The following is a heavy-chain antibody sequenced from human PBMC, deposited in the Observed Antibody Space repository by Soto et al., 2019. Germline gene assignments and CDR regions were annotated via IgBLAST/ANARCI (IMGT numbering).Heavy chain of an antibody. J-gene: IGHJ2*01. Sequence: ASVKVSCKASGYTFTNYAISWVRQAPGQGLEWMGWISASTRNTDQAQNFQGRVTMTIDTSANTANMELRSLRSDDTAVYYCARCYCSVGSCYACWHFDLWGRGTLLTVSS. CDR2: ISASTRNT. CDR3: ARCYCSVGSCYACWHFDL. CDR1: GYTFTNYA. V-gene: IGHV1-18*01. D-gene: IGHD2-15*01.